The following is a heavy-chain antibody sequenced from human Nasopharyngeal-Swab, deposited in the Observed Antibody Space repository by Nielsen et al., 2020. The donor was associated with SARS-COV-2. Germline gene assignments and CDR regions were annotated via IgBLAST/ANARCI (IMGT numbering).Heavy chain of an antibody. V-gene: IGHV3-30*18. CDR3: AKALAAMDDYYYYGMDV. Sequence: GESLKISCAGSGFTFNTYSMIWVRQAPGKGLEWVAVISYDGSNKYYADSVKGRFTISRDNSKNTLYLQMNSLRAEDTAVYYCAKALAAMDDYYYYGMDVWGQGTTVTVSS. CDR1: GFTFNTYS. D-gene: IGHD5-18*01. CDR2: ISYDGSNK. J-gene: IGHJ6*02.